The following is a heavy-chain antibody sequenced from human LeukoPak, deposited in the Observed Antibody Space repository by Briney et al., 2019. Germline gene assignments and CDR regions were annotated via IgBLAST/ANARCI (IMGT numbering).Heavy chain of an antibody. Sequence: GASVKVSCQASGYTFADYDMNWVRQATGQGLEWMGWMNPNSGNTGYAQKFQGRVTMTRDMSTSTVYMELSSLRSEDTAVYYCARVLRYGDYSGDDYWGQGTLVTVSS. CDR1: GYTFADYD. V-gene: IGHV1-8*01. CDR3: ARVLRYGDYSGDDY. D-gene: IGHD4-17*01. CDR2: MNPNSGNT. J-gene: IGHJ4*02.